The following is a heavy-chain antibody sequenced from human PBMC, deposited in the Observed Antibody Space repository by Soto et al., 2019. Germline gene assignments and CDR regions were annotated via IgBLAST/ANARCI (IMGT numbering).Heavy chain of an antibody. CDR3: ARDPLLHAPLMDV. Sequence: PSETLSLTCTVSGGSISTHYWSWIRQPPGKGLEWIGYIYYSGTTNYNPSLKSRVTISVDTSENQLSLKLSSVTAADTAMYYCARDPLLHAPLMDVWGKGTTVTVSS. CDR1: GGSISTHY. CDR2: IYYSGTT. V-gene: IGHV4-59*11. J-gene: IGHJ6*03.